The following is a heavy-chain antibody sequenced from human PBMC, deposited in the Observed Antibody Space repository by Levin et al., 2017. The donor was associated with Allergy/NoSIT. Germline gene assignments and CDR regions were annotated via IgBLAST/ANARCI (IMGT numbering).Heavy chain of an antibody. CDR2: IRSKAYGGTT. CDR1: GFTFGDYA. Sequence: QAGGSLRLSCTASGFTFGDYAMSWVRQAPGKGLEWVGFIRSKAYGGTTEYAASVKGRFTISRDDSKSIAYLQMNSLKTEDTAVYYCTYYDFWQLRYGMDGWGQGTTVTVSS. CDR3: TYYDFWQLRYGMDG. D-gene: IGHD3-3*01. J-gene: IGHJ6*02. V-gene: IGHV3-49*04.